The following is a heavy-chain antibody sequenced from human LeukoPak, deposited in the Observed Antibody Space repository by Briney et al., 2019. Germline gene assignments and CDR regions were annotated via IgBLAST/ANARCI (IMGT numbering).Heavy chain of an antibody. CDR1: GGSISSSSYY. Sequence: SETLSLTCTVSGGSISSSSYYWGWIRQPPGKGLEWIGSIYYSGSTYYNPSLKSRVTISVDTSKNQFSLKLSSVTAADTAVYYCARHRLAYCGGDCYPYYFDYWGQETLVTVSS. J-gene: IGHJ4*02. D-gene: IGHD2-21*02. V-gene: IGHV4-39*01. CDR2: IYYSGST. CDR3: ARHRLAYCGGDCYPYYFDY.